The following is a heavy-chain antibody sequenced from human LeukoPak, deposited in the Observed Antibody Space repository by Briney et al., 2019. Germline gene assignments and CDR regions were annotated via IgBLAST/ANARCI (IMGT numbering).Heavy chain of an antibody. CDR2: IYYSGST. D-gene: IGHD6-19*01. CDR1: GGSMSPYH. V-gene: IGHV4-59*08. J-gene: IGHJ4*02. Sequence: SETLSLTCTVSGGSMSPYHWGGIRQPPGKGLGWTGYIYYSGSTNYNPSLNSRVTISVDTSKNQFSLRLSSVTAADTAIYYCARAVSGRFDYWGQGTLVTVSS. CDR3: ARAVSGRFDY.